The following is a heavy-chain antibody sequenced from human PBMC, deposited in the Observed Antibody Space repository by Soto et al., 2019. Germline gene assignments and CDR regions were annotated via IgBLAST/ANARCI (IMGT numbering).Heavy chain of an antibody. CDR3: ASGWQLKDYYAMDV. Sequence: GGSLRLSCAASGFNFGNYAISWVRQAPGKGLEWVSSISSRSSYIYYADSVKGRFTISRDNAKRSLFLQMNTLRAEDTAMYYCASGWQLKDYYAMDVWGQGTTVTVSS. D-gene: IGHD1-1*01. CDR2: ISSRSSYI. J-gene: IGHJ6*02. V-gene: IGHV3-21*01. CDR1: GFNFGNYA.